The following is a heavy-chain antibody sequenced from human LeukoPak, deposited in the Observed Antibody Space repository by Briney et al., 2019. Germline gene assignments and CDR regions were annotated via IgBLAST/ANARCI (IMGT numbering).Heavy chain of an antibody. V-gene: IGHV4-31*03. CDR1: GGSISSGGYY. CDR3: ARDRITMVRARSFYGMDV. D-gene: IGHD3-10*01. CDR2: IYYSVST. J-gene: IGHJ6*02. Sequence: SETLSLTCTVSGGSISSGGYYWSWIRQHPGKGLEWIGYIYYSVSTYYNPSLKSRVTISVDTSKNQFSLKLSSVTAADTAVYYCARDRITMVRARSFYGMDVWGQGTTVTVSS.